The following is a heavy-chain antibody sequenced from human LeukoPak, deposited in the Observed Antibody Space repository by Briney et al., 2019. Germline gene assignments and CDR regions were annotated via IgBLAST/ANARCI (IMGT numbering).Heavy chain of an antibody. Sequence: GGSLRLSCAASGFTFSSYAMSWVRQAPGKGLEWVSAISGSGGSTYYADSVKGRFTISRDNSKNTLYLQMNSLRAEDTAVYYCAKDYCSSTSCHIFDYWGQGTLVTVSS. D-gene: IGHD2-2*01. J-gene: IGHJ4*02. V-gene: IGHV3-23*01. CDR1: GFTFSSYA. CDR3: AKDYCSSTSCHIFDY. CDR2: ISGSGGST.